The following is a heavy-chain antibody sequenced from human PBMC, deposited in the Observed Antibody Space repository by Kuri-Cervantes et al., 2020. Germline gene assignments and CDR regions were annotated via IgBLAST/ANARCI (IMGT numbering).Heavy chain of an antibody. Sequence: ASVKVSCKASGYTFTSYAMNWVRQAPGQGLEWMGWINTNTGIPTYAQGFTARFVFSLDTSVSTAYLHISTLKPEDTAVYYCARGASTMVRGVNGYWGQGTLVTVSS. V-gene: IGHV7-4-1*02. CDR3: ARGASTMVRGVNGY. J-gene: IGHJ4*02. CDR2: INTNTGIP. D-gene: IGHD3-10*01. CDR1: GYTFTSYA.